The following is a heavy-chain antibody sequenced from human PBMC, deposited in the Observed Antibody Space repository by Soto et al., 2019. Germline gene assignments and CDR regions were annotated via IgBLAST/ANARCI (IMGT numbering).Heavy chain of an antibody. CDR2: IIPIFGTA. CDR3: ARATCIAGTMDY. Sequence: SVKVSCKASAGTFSSSAISWVRQAPGQGLEWMGGIIPIFGTANYAQKFQGRVTITADKSTSTAYMELSSLRSEDTAVYYCARATCIAGTMDYWGQGTLVTVSS. J-gene: IGHJ4*02. D-gene: IGHD6-13*01. V-gene: IGHV1-69*06. CDR1: AGTFSSSA.